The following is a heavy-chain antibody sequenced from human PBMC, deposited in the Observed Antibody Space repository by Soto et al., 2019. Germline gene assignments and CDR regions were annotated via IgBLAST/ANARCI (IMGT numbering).Heavy chain of an antibody. Sequence: GGSLRLSCAASGFTFSSYWMSWVRQAPGKGLEWVANIKQDGSEKYYVDSVKGRFTISRDNAKNSLYLEMNSLRAEDTAVYYCARESEDLTSNFDYWGQGTLVTVSS. J-gene: IGHJ4*02. V-gene: IGHV3-7*01. CDR1: GFTFSSYW. CDR3: ARESEDLTSNFDY. CDR2: IKQDGSEK.